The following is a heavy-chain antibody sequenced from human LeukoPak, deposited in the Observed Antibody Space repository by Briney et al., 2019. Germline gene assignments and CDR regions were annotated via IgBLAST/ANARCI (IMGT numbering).Heavy chain of an antibody. J-gene: IGHJ4*02. CDR3: ARRYCSGSSCSPLDY. Sequence: GGTLRLSCAASGFTFSTYAMHWVRQAPGKGLEFVSAINDDGSITYHANSVKGRFTISRDNSKNTLYLQMGGLRAEDMAVYYCARRYCSGSSCSPLDYWGQGTLVTVSS. D-gene: IGHD2-2*01. CDR2: INDDGSIT. CDR1: GFTFSTYA. V-gene: IGHV3-64*01.